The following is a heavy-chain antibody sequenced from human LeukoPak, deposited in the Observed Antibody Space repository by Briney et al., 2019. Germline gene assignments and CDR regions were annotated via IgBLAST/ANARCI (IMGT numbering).Heavy chain of an antibody. CDR2: TSPDEGLK. CDR3: AKDDAWIQFGN. V-gene: IGHV3-30*04. D-gene: IGHD5-24*01. J-gene: IGHJ4*02. Sequence: GGSLRLSCAASGFTFANYVTHWVRQAPGKGLEWVAVTSPDEGLKFYGDSVKGRFTISRDNSKGTVYLQMNSLRFEDTAVYYCAKDDAWIQFGNWGRGTLVTVSS. CDR1: GFTFANYV.